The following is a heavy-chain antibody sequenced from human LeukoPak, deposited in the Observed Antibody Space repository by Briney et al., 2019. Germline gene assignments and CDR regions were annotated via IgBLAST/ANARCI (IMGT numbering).Heavy chain of an antibody. D-gene: IGHD3-22*01. CDR1: GYTFTGYY. Sequence: ASVKVSCKASGYTFTGYYMHWVRQAPGQGLEWMGWINPNSGGTNYAQKFQGRVTVTRDTSISTAYMELSRLRSDDTAVYYCASSSYDSSGYSHAIDYWGQGTLVTVSS. CDR3: ASSSYDSSGYSHAIDY. J-gene: IGHJ4*02. V-gene: IGHV1-2*02. CDR2: INPNSGGT.